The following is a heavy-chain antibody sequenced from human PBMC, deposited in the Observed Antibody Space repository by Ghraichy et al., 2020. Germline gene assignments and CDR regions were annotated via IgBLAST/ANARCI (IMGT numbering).Heavy chain of an antibody. V-gene: IGHV1-46*01. CDR3: ARDQNSGSYYSDIDYYYYGMDV. CDR1: GYTFTSYY. Sequence: ASVKVSCKASGYTFTSYYMHWVRQAPGQGLEWMGIINPSGGSTSYAQKFQGRVTMTRDTSTSTVYMELSSLRSEDTAVYYCARDQNSGSYYSDIDYYYYGMDVWGQGTTVTVSS. D-gene: IGHD1-26*01. CDR2: INPSGGST. J-gene: IGHJ6*02.